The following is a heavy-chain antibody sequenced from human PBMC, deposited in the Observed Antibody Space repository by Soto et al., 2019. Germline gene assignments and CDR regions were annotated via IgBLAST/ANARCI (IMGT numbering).Heavy chain of an antibody. Sequence: SGPTLVNPTQTLTLTCTFSGFSLNTRGMSVSWIRQPPGKALEWLAVIDWDDDKYYSTSLKTRLTISKDTSKNQVVLTMTNMDPVDPATYYCARVIEGGGAAQDDYWGQGTLVTVSS. CDR3: ARVIEGGGAAQDDY. J-gene: IGHJ4*02. CDR2: IDWDDDK. CDR1: GFSLNTRGMS. V-gene: IGHV2-70*13. D-gene: IGHD2-21*01.